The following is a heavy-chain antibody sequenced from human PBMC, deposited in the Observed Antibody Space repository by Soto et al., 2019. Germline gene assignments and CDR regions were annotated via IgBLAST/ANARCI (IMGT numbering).Heavy chain of an antibody. J-gene: IGHJ6*02. CDR1: GGSFSGYY. V-gene: IGHV4-34*01. Sequence: SETLSLTCAVYGGSFSGYYWSWIRQPPGKGLEWIGEINHSGSTNYNPSLKSRVTISVDTSKNQFSPKLSSVTAADTAVYYCARLRGYSYGYSYYYYGMDVWGQGTTVTVSS. CDR2: INHSGST. D-gene: IGHD5-18*01. CDR3: ARLRGYSYGYSYYYYGMDV.